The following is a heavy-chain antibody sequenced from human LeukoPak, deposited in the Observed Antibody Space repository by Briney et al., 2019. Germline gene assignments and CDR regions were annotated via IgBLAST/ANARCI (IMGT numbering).Heavy chain of an antibody. CDR2: ITGSGGNT. CDR1: GFIFSSYS. CDR3: AKAASSSWPSYYYGMDV. V-gene: IGHV3-23*01. Sequence: GGSLRLSCAASGFIFSSYSMSWVRQAPGMGLEWVSVITGSGGNTYYADSVKGRFTISKDNSTDTVYLQMSSLRVDDTAVYYCAKAASSSWPSYYYGMDVWGQGTTVTVSS. D-gene: IGHD6-13*01. J-gene: IGHJ6*02.